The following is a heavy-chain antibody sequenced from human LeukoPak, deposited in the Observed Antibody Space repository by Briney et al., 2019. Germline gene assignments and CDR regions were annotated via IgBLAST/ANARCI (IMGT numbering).Heavy chain of an antibody. CDR3: VRDRWYSSGWYNYAFDI. J-gene: IGHJ3*02. D-gene: IGHD6-19*01. V-gene: IGHV3-66*01. Sequence: GGSLRLSCVVSGFTVRSNYMSWVRQAPGKGLEWVSAIYSGGNTYCADSVKGRFTISRDNSKNTHYLQMNSLRADDRAVYYCVRDRWYSSGWYNYAFDIWGQGTMVTVSS. CDR1: GFTVRSNY. CDR2: IYSGGNT.